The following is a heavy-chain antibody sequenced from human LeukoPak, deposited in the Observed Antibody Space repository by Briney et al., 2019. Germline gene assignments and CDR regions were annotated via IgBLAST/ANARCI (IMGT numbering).Heavy chain of an antibody. CDR1: GFTFSSYA. CDR2: ISGSGAST. CDR3: TTEVLEGATDGTFDI. D-gene: IGHD1-26*01. Sequence: GGSLRLSCAASGFTFSSYAMNWARQAPGKGLEWVSAISGSGASTYYADSVKGRFTISRDNSKNTLYLQMNSLKTEDTAVYYCTTEVLEGATDGTFDIWGQGTMVTVSS. V-gene: IGHV3-23*01. J-gene: IGHJ3*02.